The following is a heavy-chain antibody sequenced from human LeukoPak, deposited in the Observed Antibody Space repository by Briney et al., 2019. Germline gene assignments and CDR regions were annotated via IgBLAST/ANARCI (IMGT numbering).Heavy chain of an antibody. J-gene: IGHJ6*03. V-gene: IGHV4-61*02. Sequence: SQTLSLTCTVSGGSISSGSYYWSWIRQPAGKGLEWIGRIYTSGSTNYNPSLKSRVTISVDTSKNQFSLKLSSVTAADTAVYYCARDGEESRWLSAGGYYYYYMDVWGKGTTVTVSS. CDR3: ARDGEESRWLSAGGYYYYYMDV. CDR1: GGSISSGSYY. D-gene: IGHD3-16*02. CDR2: IYTSGST.